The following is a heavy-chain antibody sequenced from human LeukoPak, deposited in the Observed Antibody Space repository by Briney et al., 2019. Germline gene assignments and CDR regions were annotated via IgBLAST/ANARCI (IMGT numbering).Heavy chain of an antibody. V-gene: IGHV4-34*01. CDR1: GGSFSGYY. Sequence: SETLSLTCAVYGGSFSGYYWSWIRQPPGKGLEWIGEINHSGSTNYNPSLESRVTISVDTSKNQFSLKLSSVTAADTAVYYCASLPVEYSSGWYWGDYWGQGTLVTVFS. D-gene: IGHD6-19*01. J-gene: IGHJ4*02. CDR2: INHSGST. CDR3: ASLPVEYSSGWYWGDY.